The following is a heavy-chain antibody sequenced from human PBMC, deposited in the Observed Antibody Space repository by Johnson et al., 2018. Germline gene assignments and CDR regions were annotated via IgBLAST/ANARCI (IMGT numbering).Heavy chain of an antibody. Sequence: VQLQESGGGLVQPGGSLRLSCAASGFTFSSYWMHWVRQAPGKGLVWVSRINSDGSTTNYADSVKGRFTVSRENAKNTLYLQMHSLRAEETAVYYCAELSSSTFDIWGQGKVVTVSS. CDR2: INSDGSTT. V-gene: IGHV3-74*01. CDR3: AELSSSTFDI. J-gene: IGHJ3*02. D-gene: IGHD6-6*01. CDR1: GFTFSSYW.